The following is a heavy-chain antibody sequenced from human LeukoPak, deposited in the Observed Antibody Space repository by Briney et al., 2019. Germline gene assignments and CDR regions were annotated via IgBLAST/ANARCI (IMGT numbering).Heavy chain of an antibody. Sequence: SETLSLTCTVSGFSVNNYYFWGWIRQPPGMGLEWIGTIYHNGNTYYNPSLDSRITISIDTSKNQFSLKLSSVTAADTATYYCARGCYASGSHYIAFEYWGHGTLVTVSS. CDR2: IYHNGNT. CDR3: ARGCYASGSHYIAFEY. CDR1: GFSVNNYYF. J-gene: IGHJ4*01. D-gene: IGHD3-10*01. V-gene: IGHV4-38-2*02.